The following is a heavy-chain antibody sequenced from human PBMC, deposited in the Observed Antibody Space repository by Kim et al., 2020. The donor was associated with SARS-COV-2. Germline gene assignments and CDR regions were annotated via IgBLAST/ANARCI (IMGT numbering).Heavy chain of an antibody. J-gene: IGHJ5*02. CDR1: GFTFSGSA. CDR3: TRLLYYYDSSGYYPNWFDP. CDR2: IRSKANSYAT. V-gene: IGHV3-73*01. Sequence: GGSLRLSCAASGFTFSGSAMHWVRQASGKGLEWVGRIRSKANSYATAYAASVKGRFTISRDDSKNTAYLQMNSLKTEDTAVYYCTRLLYYYDSSGYYPNWFDPWGQGTLVTVSS. D-gene: IGHD3-22*01.